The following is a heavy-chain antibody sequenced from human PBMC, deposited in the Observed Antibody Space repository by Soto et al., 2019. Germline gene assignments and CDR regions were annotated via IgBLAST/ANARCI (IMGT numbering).Heavy chain of an antibody. CDR2: ISAYNGNT. Sequence: ASALVSSRASAYTFTSCDISCVRHPPGQGLEWMGWISAYNGNTNYAQKLQGRVTMTTDTSTSTAYMELRSLRSDDTAVYYCARMTAVDGTAEYWGQGTLVTVPS. V-gene: IGHV1-18*04. CDR1: AYTFTSCD. CDR3: ARMTAVDGTAEY. D-gene: IGHD6-19*01. J-gene: IGHJ4*02.